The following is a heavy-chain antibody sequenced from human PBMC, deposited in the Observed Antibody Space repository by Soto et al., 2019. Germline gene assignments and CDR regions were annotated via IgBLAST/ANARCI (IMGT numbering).Heavy chain of an antibody. CDR3: ARALTFGGVIVDLGY. Sequence: SETLSLTCAVYGGSFSGYYWSWIRQPPGKGLEWIGEINHSGSTNYNPSLKSRVTISVDTSKNQFSLKLSSVTAADTAVYYCARALTFGGVIVDLGYWGQGTLVTVSS. CDR1: GGSFSGYY. D-gene: IGHD3-16*02. J-gene: IGHJ4*02. CDR2: INHSGST. V-gene: IGHV4-34*01.